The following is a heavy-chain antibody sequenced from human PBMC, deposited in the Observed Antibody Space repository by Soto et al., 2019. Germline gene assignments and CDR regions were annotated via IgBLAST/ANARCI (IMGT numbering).Heavy chain of an antibody. V-gene: IGHV3-48*02. Sequence: RLSCVGAGFSFRDDSMNWVRQPPWKGLQWISYISSSSENIYYADSVKGRFTVSRDNAKNTLFLQMNSLRDDDSAIYYCARLPKGSVVTGWGQGSLVTVSS. D-gene: IGHD2-21*02. CDR3: ARLPKGSVVTG. CDR2: ISSSSENI. CDR1: GFSFRDDS. J-gene: IGHJ4*01.